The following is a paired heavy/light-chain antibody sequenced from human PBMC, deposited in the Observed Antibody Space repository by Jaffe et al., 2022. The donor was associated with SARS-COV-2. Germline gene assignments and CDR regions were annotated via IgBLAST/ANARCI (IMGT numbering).Heavy chain of an antibody. CDR3: ACFHNT. V-gene: IGHV3-7*01. Sequence: EVQLVESGGGLVQPGGSLRLSCAASGLTLRNYWMSWVRQAPGKGLEWVADITDDGSEKFYVDSVKGRFTISRDNAENSLFLQMNNLRAEDTAVYYCACFHNTWGQGTLVTVSS. CDR1: GLTLRNYW. D-gene: IGHD3-16*01. J-gene: IGHJ4*02. CDR2: ITDDGSEK.
Light chain of an antibody. CDR3: SAWDSSLRAWV. J-gene: IGLJ3*02. Sequence: QAGLAQPPSLSKGLGQTATLTCTGNSNNVGHQGAVWLQQHQGHPPKLLSYRNNNRPSGISERLSASRSGTTASLTITGLQPEDEADYYCSAWDSSLRAWVFGVGTKLTVL. V-gene: IGLV10-54*01. CDR1: SNNVGHQG. CDR2: RNN.